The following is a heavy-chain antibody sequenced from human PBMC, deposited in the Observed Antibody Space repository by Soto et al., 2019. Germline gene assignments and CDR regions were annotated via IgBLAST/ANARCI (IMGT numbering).Heavy chain of an antibody. V-gene: IGHV1-2*02. CDR2: INPNNGST. Sequence: ASVKVSCKASGYTFTGYYMHWVRQAPGQGLEWMGWINPNNGSTNYAQKLQGRVTMTTDTSMSTAYMELRSLRSDDTAVYCCARDGYGSGSLIAFDIWGQGTMVTVSS. J-gene: IGHJ3*02. CDR3: ARDGYGSGSLIAFDI. D-gene: IGHD3-10*01. CDR1: GYTFTGYY.